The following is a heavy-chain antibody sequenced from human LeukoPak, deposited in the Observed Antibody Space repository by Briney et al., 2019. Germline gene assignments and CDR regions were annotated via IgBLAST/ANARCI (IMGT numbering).Heavy chain of an antibody. D-gene: IGHD3-22*01. CDR1: GFTFSSYA. J-gene: IGHJ4*02. V-gene: IGHV3-23*01. CDR2: MSGSGGST. Sequence: PGGSLRLSCAASGFTFSSYAMSWVRQAPGKGLEWVSAMSGSGGSTYYADSVKGRFTISRDNSKNTLYLQMNSLRAEDTAVYYCAKDTAYYYDSSGYYYRANRLAFDYWGQGTLVTVSS. CDR3: AKDTAYYYDSSGYYYRANRLAFDY.